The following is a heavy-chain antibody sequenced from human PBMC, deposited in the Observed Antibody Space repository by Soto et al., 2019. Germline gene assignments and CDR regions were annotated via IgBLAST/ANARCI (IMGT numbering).Heavy chain of an antibody. J-gene: IGHJ3*02. CDR1: GFTFGDYA. V-gene: IGHV3-49*04. Sequence: PGGSLRLSCTASGFTFGDYAMSWVRQAPGKGLEWVGFIRSKAYGGTTEYAASVKGRFTISRDDSKSIAYLQMNSLKTEDTAVHYCTAAMALSTSGDAFDIWGQGTMVTVSS. CDR3: TAAMALSTSGDAFDI. D-gene: IGHD5-18*01. CDR2: IRSKAYGGTT.